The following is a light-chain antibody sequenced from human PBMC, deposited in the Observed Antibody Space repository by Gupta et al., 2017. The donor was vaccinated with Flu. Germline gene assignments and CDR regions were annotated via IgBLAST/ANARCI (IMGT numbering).Light chain of an antibody. CDR1: QSLRHSNGYNY. CDR2: LGS. J-gene: IGKJ1*01. CDR3: MQALQTPVA. V-gene: IGKV2-28*01. Sequence: ITCRSSQSLRHSNGYNYLDWFLQKPGQSPQLLIYLGSNRASGVPDRFRGSGSGTDFTLKISRVEAEDVGVYYCMQALQTPVAFGQGTKVEIK.